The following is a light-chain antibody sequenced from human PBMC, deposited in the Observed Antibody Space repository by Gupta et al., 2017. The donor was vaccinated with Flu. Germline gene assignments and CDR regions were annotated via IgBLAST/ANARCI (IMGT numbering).Light chain of an antibody. CDR3: QVWDSGSRI. Sequence: SYVLTQPPSVSLAPGQTARIPCGGNNIGSKSVHWYQQKPGQAPVLVVYDDSDRPSGIPERFSGSKSGDKATLTISRVEDGDEADYYCQVWDSGSRIFGGGTKLTVL. V-gene: IGLV3-21*02. J-gene: IGLJ2*01. CDR2: DDS. CDR1: NIGSKS.